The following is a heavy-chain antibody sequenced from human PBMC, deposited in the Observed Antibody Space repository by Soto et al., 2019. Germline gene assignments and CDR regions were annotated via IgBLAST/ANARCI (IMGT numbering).Heavy chain of an antibody. D-gene: IGHD6-13*01. V-gene: IGHV5-51*01. CDR1: GYSFTSYW. J-gene: IGHJ5*02. CDR3: ARLGLGSSSWYNWFDP. Sequence: RGSLKISCKGSGYSFTSYWIGWVRQMPGKGLEWMGIIYPGDSDTRYSPSFQGQVTISADKSISTAYLQWSSLKASDTAMYYCARLGLGSSSWYNWFDPWGQGTLVTVSS. CDR2: IYPGDSDT.